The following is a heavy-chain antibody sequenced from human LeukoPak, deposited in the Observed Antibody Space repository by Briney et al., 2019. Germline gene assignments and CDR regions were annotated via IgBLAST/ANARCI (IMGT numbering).Heavy chain of an antibody. D-gene: IGHD6-19*01. V-gene: IGHV3-21*04. Sequence: GGSLRLSCAASGFTFSSYAMNWVRQAPGKGLEWVSSISSSSGYIYYADSVKGRFTISRDNAKNSLYLQMHSLRAEDTAVYYCARDLDNGWTLYYVDYSGQGALVSVSS. J-gene: IGHJ4*02. CDR1: GFTFSSYA. CDR3: ARDLDNGWTLYYVDY. CDR2: ISSSSGYI.